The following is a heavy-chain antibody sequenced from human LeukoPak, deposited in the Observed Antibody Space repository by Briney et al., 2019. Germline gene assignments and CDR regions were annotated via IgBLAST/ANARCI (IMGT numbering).Heavy chain of an antibody. Sequence: SETLSLTCTVSRGSINSRSDYWWAWIRQPPGKGLEWIGSVYYDGSTYYKPSLKSRLTISVDMSKDQFSLNLTSVTAADTAVYFCARQRAGGTWAFEHWGQETLLTVSS. CDR2: VYYDGST. V-gene: IGHV4-39*01. CDR3: ARQRAGGTWAFEH. CDR1: RGSINSRSDYW. J-gene: IGHJ4*02. D-gene: IGHD1-26*01.